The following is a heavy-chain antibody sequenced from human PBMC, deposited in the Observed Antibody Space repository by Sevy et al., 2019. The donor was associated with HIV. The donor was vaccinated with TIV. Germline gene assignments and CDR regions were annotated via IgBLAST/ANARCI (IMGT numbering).Heavy chain of an antibody. Sequence: GGCLRLSCAASGFTFSSYAMSWVRQAPGKGLEWVSAISDSGGSTYYADSVKGRFTISRDNSKNTLYLQMNSLRAEDTAVYYCAKVRFLEWLPTPLFDYWGQGTLVTVSS. CDR3: AKVRFLEWLPTPLFDY. D-gene: IGHD3-3*01. V-gene: IGHV3-23*01. J-gene: IGHJ4*02. CDR1: GFTFSSYA. CDR2: ISDSGGST.